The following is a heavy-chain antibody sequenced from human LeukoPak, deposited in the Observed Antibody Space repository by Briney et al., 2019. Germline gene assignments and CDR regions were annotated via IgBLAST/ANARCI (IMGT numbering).Heavy chain of an antibody. J-gene: IGHJ6*02. D-gene: IGHD6-25*01. V-gene: IGHV1-58*02. CDR3: AADNSANYYYYGMDV. CDR2: IVVGSGNT. Sequence: SVKVSCKASGFTFTSSAMQWVRQARGQRLEWIGWIVVGSGNTNYAQKFQERVTITRDMSTSTAYMELSSLGSEDTAVYYCAADNSANYYYYGMDVWGQGTTVTVSS. CDR1: GFTFTSSA.